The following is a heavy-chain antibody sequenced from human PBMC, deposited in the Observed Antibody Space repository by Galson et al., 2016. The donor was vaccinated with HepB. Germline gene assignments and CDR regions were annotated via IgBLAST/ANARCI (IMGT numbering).Heavy chain of an antibody. Sequence: QSGAEVKKPGESLKISCKGSGYSFISHWIVWVRQMPGKRLEWMGDIFPGDSDTRYNPSFQGQVTLSVDKSISTAYLQWSSLKASDTAMYYCARRGARGSEYYFDYWGQGTLVTVSS. CDR2: IFPGDSDT. CDR1: GYSFISHW. CDR3: ARRGARGSEYYFDY. J-gene: IGHJ4*02. V-gene: IGHV5-51*01. D-gene: IGHD3-10*01.